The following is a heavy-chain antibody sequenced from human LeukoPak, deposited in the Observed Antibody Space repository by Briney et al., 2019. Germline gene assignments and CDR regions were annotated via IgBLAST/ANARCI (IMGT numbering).Heavy chain of an antibody. CDR3: ARDLKGSSWPDY. V-gene: IGHV1-2*02. CDR2: VNPNGGGT. Sequence: ASVTVSCMASGYTFTGHYMHWVRQAPGQGLEWMGWVNPNGGGTNYAQKFQGRVTVTRDTSISTAYMELSRLRSDDTAVYYCARDLKGSSWPDYWGQGTLVTVSS. J-gene: IGHJ4*02. D-gene: IGHD6-13*01. CDR1: GYTFTGHY.